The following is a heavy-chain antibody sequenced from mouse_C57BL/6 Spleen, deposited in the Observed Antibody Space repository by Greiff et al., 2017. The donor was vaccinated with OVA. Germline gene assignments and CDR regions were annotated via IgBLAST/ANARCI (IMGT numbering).Heavy chain of an antibody. V-gene: IGHV1-69*01. Sequence: QVQLQQPGAELVMPGASVKLSCKASGYTFTSYWMHWVKQRPGQGLEWIGEIDPSDSYTNYNQKFKGKSTLTVDKSSSTAYMKLSSLTSEDSAVYYCARVGIYYGSSPGYFDVWGTGTTVTVSS. CDR1: GYTFTSYW. CDR3: ARVGIYYGSSPGYFDV. D-gene: IGHD1-1*01. J-gene: IGHJ1*03. CDR2: IDPSDSYT.